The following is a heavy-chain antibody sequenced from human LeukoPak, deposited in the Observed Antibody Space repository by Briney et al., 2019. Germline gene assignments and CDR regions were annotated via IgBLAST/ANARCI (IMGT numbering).Heavy chain of an antibody. CDR3: AKWGCSSTRCFFDY. CDR1: GFTFSSNA. V-gene: IGHV3-23*01. J-gene: IGHJ4*02. CDR2: ISGSGDRT. Sequence: GGSLRLSCAASGFTFSSNALSWVRQAPGKGLEWVSLISGSGDRTYYADSVVGRFSISRDSSKNTLYLQMNSLRAEDTAVYYCAKWGCSSTRCFFDYWGQGTRVTVSS. D-gene: IGHD2-2*01.